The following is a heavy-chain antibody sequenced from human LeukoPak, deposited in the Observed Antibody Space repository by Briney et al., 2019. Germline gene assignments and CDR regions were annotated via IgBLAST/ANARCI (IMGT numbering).Heavy chain of an antibody. Sequence: GGSLRLTCSASGFTFSNYGMHWVRQAPGKGLEYVSAITNNGGDVNYADSVKGRFTIPRDNSKNTVFLQMSALRGEDTAVYFCVRRWSSAWCGDYSGQGALVTVSS. V-gene: IGHV3-64D*06. CDR3: VRRWSSAWCGDY. J-gene: IGHJ4*02. CDR2: ITNNGGDV. CDR1: GFTFSNYG. D-gene: IGHD6-19*01.